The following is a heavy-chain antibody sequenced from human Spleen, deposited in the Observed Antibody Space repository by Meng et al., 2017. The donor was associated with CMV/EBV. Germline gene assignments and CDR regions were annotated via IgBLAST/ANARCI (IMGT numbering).Heavy chain of an antibody. V-gene: IGHV3-23*01. CDR2: FSGRGGKT. D-gene: IGHD2-2*01. CDR1: GFTSSSYA. CDR3: ATGRYCSSTDCYRDY. Sequence: GESLKISCAASGFTSSSYAMSWVRQAPGKGLEWVSVFSGRGGKTYYADSVKGRSTISRDNPKNTLYLQMNSLRAEDSAIYYCATGRYCSSTDCYRDYWGQGTLVTVSS. J-gene: IGHJ4*02.